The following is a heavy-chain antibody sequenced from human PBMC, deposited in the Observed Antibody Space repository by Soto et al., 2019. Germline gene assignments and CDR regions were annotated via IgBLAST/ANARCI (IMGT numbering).Heavy chain of an antibody. J-gene: IGHJ5*02. CDR1: GDSIISSDFY. D-gene: IGHD1-7*01. CDR3: ARHYLELRKNNWFDT. V-gene: IGHV4-39*01. Sequence: SETLSRTWTVSGDSIISSDFYWGWVRQPPGKGLEWIGSIFYLGSSYYNPSLRSRVTMSVDTSKNQFSLRLRSVTAADTALYFCARHYLELRKNNWFDTWGQGIMVTVSS. CDR2: IFYLGSS.